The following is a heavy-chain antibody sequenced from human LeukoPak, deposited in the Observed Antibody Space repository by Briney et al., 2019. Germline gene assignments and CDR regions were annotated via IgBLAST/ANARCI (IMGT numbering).Heavy chain of an antibody. J-gene: IGHJ3*02. CDR3: AKEGNDAFDI. V-gene: IGHV3-9*01. CDR2: ISWNSGSR. Sequence: GRSLRLSCAASGFTFDDYAMHWVRQAPGKGLEWVSGISWNSGSRGHADSVKGRFTISRDNAKNSLYLQMNSLRAEDTALYYCAKEGNDAFDIWGQGTMVTVSS. CDR1: GFTFDDYA.